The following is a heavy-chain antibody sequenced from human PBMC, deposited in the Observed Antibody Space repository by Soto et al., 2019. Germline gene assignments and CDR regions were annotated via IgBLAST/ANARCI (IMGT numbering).Heavy chain of an antibody. J-gene: IGHJ5*02. CDR3: ARDRRGDIVGATSFSWFDP. D-gene: IGHD1-26*01. Sequence: EVQLVESGGGLVQPGGSLRLSCAASGFTFSSYWMSWVRQAPGKGLEWVANIKQDGSEKYYVDSVKGRFTISRDNAKTSLYLQMNSLRAEDTAVYYCARDRRGDIVGATSFSWFDPWGQGTLVTVSS. CDR1: GFTFSSYW. CDR2: IKQDGSEK. V-gene: IGHV3-7*01.